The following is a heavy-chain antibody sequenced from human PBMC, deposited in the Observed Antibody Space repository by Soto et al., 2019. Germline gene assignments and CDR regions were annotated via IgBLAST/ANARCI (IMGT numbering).Heavy chain of an antibody. CDR2: ISSSGSTI. D-gene: IGHD2-21*01. CDR1: GFTFSSDE. CDR3: ARDHKAGYSYYGMVV. Sequence: PRGSLRLSCAASGFTFSSDEMNWVRQAPGKGLEWVSYISSSGSTIYYADSVKGRFTISRGNAKNSLYLQMNSLRAEATAVYYCARDHKAGYSYYGMVVRGHGTT. J-gene: IGHJ6*01. V-gene: IGHV3-48*03.